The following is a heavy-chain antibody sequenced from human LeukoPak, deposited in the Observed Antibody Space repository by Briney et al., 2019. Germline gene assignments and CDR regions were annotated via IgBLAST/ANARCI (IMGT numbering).Heavy chain of an antibody. CDR1: GFTFSSYS. D-gene: IGHD6-19*01. CDR2: ISTSGTTI. CDR3: ARQVWSGWSREFDN. Sequence: GGSLRLSCAASGFTFSSYSMNWVRQAPGKGLEWVSCISTSGTTIYYVDSVKGRFTISRDNAKNSLYLQMNSLRAEDTAVYYCARQVWSGWSREFDNWGQGTLVTVSS. J-gene: IGHJ4*02. V-gene: IGHV3-48*04.